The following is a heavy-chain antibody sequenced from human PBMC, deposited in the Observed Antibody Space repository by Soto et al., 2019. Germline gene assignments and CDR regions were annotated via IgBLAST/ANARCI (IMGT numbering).Heavy chain of an antibody. D-gene: IGHD3-22*01. Sequence: GASVKVSCKASQYNFTNYCIHWVRQAPGQGLEWMGIINPRGGRTNYAQRFQGRVSMTRDTSTSTVYMELSSLRSEDTAVYYCARALYDTDSLAVGAEARYYPMDVWGLGTTVTVSS. V-gene: IGHV1-46*01. CDR2: INPRGGRT. CDR1: QYNFTNYC. CDR3: ARALYDTDSLAVGAEARYYPMDV. J-gene: IGHJ6*02.